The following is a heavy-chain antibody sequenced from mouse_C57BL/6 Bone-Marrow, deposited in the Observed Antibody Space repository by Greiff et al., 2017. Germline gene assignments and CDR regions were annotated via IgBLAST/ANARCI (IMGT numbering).Heavy chain of an antibody. V-gene: IGHV1-55*01. J-gene: IGHJ1*03. CDR3: ARDGYYVAWYFDV. CDR2: IYPGSGST. D-gene: IGHD2-3*01. Sequence: QVQLKESGAELVKPGASVKMSCMASGYTFTSYWMTWVKQSPGQGLEWIGDIYPGSGSTNYNETFKSKGTLTVDTSSSTAYMQLSSLTSEDSAVYYCARDGYYVAWYFDVWGTGTTVTVSS. CDR1: GYTFTSYW.